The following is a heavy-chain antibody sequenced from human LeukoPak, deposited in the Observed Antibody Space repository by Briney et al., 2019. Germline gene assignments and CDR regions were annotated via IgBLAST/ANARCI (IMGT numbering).Heavy chain of an antibody. CDR3: TRETSYSSGFDF. V-gene: IGHV3-66*01. CDR1: GFTVSSNY. Sequence: GGSLRLSCAASGFTVSSNYMSWVRQALGKGLEWVSIIYSGGSAYYADSVKGRFTISRDNSKNAVYLQMNSLRAEDTSVYYCTRETSYSSGFDFWGQGALVTVSS. D-gene: IGHD6-19*01. J-gene: IGHJ4*02. CDR2: IYSGGSA.